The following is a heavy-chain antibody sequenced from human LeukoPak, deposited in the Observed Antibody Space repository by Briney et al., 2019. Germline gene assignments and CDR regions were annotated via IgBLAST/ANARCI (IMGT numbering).Heavy chain of an antibody. D-gene: IGHD6-19*01. CDR3: ATSAVAGYYFDY. J-gene: IGHJ4*02. V-gene: IGHV4-4*07. Sequence: PSETLSLTCTVSGGSISSYYWGWIRQPAGKGLEWIGRIYTSGSTNYNPSLKSRVTMSVDTSKNQFSLKLSSATAADTAVYYCATSAVAGYYFDYWGQGTLVTVSS. CDR1: GGSISSYY. CDR2: IYTSGST.